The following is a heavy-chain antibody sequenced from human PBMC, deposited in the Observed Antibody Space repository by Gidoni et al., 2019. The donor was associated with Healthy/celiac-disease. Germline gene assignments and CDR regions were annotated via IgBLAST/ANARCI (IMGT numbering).Heavy chain of an antibody. J-gene: IGHJ4*02. CDR1: GFTFRRYG. Sequence: QVQLVESGGGVVKPGRSLRLSCAASGFTFRRYGMHWVRRAPGKGLEWVAVISYDGSNKYYADSVKGRFTVSRDNSKNTLYLQMNSLRAEDTAVYYCAKDLNDYYSSSSDYWGQGTLVTVSS. CDR3: AKDLNDYYSSSSDY. V-gene: IGHV3-30*18. CDR2: ISYDGSNK. D-gene: IGHD6-6*01.